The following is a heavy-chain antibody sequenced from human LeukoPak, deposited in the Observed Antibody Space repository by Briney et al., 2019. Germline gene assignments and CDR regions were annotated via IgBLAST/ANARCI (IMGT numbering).Heavy chain of an antibody. CDR3: ARDRAAAGYYYGMDV. D-gene: IGHD6-13*01. J-gene: IGHJ6*02. Sequence: ASVKVSCKASGYTFIGYYMHWVRQAPGQGLEWMGWINPNSGGTNYAQKFQGRVTMTRDTSISTAYMELSRLRSDDTAVYYCARDRAAAGYYYGMDVWGQGTTVTVSS. CDR1: GYTFIGYY. V-gene: IGHV1-2*02. CDR2: INPNSGGT.